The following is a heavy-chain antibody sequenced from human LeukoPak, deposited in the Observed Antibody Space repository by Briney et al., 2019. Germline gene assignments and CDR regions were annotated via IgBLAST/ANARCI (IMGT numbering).Heavy chain of an antibody. Sequence: PGGSLRLSCAASGFTFDDYGMSWVRQAPGKGLEWVSGSNWNGGSTGYADSVKGRFTISRDNAKNSLYLQMNSLRAEDTALYYCARPTGGNYGFDYWGQGTLVTVSS. D-gene: IGHD3-10*01. CDR1: GFTFDDYG. CDR2: SNWNGGST. J-gene: IGHJ4*02. V-gene: IGHV3-20*04. CDR3: ARPTGGNYGFDY.